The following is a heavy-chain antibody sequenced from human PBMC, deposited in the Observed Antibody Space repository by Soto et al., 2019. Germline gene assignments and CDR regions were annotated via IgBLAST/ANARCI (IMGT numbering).Heavy chain of an antibody. CDR3: ARAPIAAAGFCYN. D-gene: IGHD6-13*01. CDR1: GFTFSSYS. Sequence: EVQLVESGGGLVQPGGSLRLSCAASGFTFSSYSMNWVRQAPGKGLEWVSYISSSSSTIYYTDSVKGRFTISRDNAKISLYLQMNSLRDEDTAVYYCARAPIAAAGFCYNWGQGTLVTVSS. J-gene: IGHJ4*02. V-gene: IGHV3-48*02. CDR2: ISSSSSTI.